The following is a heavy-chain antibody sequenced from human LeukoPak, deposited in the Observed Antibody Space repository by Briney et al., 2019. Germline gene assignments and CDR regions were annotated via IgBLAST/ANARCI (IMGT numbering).Heavy chain of an antibody. CDR2: IYYSGST. D-gene: IGHD3-10*01. J-gene: IGHJ4*02. V-gene: IGHV4-59*12. CDR3: ARESITMVRGVIPNFDY. Sequence: PSETLSLTCTVSGGSISSYYWTWIRQPPGKGLEWIGYIYYSGSTNYNPSLKSRVTISVDTSKNQFSLKLSSVTAADTAVYYCARESITMVRGVIPNFDYWGQGTLVTVSS. CDR1: GGSISSYY.